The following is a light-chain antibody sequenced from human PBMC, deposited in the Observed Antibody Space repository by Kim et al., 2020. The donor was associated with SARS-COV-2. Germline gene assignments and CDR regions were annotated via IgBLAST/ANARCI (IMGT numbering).Light chain of an antibody. J-gene: IGKJ1*01. CDR3: QQYGGSPRT. Sequence: SPGERATLSCSASQSASRTYLAWYQQKPAQPPRLRNVRTSNRATGVPGRFSGGGSGTDFTLAISRLEPEDFAVYYCQQYGGSPRTFGQGTTVDI. V-gene: IGKV3-20*01. CDR2: RTS. CDR1: QSASRTY.